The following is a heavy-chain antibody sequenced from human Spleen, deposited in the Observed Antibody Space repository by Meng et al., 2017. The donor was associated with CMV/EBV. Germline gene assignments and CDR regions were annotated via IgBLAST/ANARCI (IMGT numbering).Heavy chain of an antibody. D-gene: IGHD1-26*01. V-gene: IGHV4-30-4*08. CDR3: ARMGDWTTTDSYVKRIDS. CDR1: IRIGDNY. Sequence: IRIGDNYWPWLRQSPGKGLEWIGYTYYSGSTYYNPSLKSRVIISLDTSKNQFSLKLSSVTAADTAVYYCARMGDWTTTDSYVKRIDSWGQGTLVTVSS. J-gene: IGHJ4*02. CDR2: TYYSGST.